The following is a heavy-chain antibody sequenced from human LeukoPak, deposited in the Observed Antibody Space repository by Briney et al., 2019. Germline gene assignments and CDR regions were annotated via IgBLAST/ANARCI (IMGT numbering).Heavy chain of an antibody. CDR1: GGSISSSSYS. CDR3: ARDHQVSTSHPVNYYGMDV. V-gene: IGHV4-61*01. J-gene: IGHJ6*02. Sequence: PSETLSLTCTVSGGSISSSSYSWGWNRQPPGKGLEWIGYIYYSGSTNYNPSLKSRVTISVDTSKNQFSLKLSSVTAADTAVYYCARDHQVSTSHPVNYYGMDVWGQGTTVTVSS. D-gene: IGHD2-2*01. CDR2: IYYSGST.